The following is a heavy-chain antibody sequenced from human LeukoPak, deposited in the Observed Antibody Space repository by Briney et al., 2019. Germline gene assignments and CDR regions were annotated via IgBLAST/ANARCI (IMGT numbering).Heavy chain of an antibody. V-gene: IGHV3-21*06. Sequence: GGSLRLSCGASGFNFNTYSMTWVRQAPGKGLEWVSSISSTSTFLYYADSVKGRFTVSRDNADHTVLLQLTSLRAEDTAVYYCTRGGYSSSWYPPFEYWGQGTQVTVSS. J-gene: IGHJ4*02. D-gene: IGHD6-13*01. CDR2: ISSTSTFL. CDR1: GFNFNTYS. CDR3: TRGGYSSSWYPPFEY.